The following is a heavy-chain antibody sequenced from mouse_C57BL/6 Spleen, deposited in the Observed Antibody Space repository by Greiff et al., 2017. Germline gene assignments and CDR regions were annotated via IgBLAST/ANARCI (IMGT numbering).Heavy chain of an antibody. Sequence: EVQLQQSGAELVKPGASVKLSCTASGFNIKDYYMHWVKQRTEQGLEWIGRIDPEDGETKYATKFQGKATITADTSSNTAYLQLSSLTSEDTAVYYCARSDSSCSPWFAYWGQGTLVTVSA. V-gene: IGHV14-2*01. CDR2: IDPEDGET. CDR3: ARSDSSCSPWFAY. CDR1: GFNIKDYY. J-gene: IGHJ3*01. D-gene: IGHD3-2*02.